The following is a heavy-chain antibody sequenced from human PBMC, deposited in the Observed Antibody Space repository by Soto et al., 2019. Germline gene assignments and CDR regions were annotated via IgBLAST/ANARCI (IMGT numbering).Heavy chain of an antibody. J-gene: IGHJ4*02. CDR1: AFIFSDYW. D-gene: IGHD6-6*01. V-gene: IGHV3-7*04. CDR2: INQDGREE. CDR3: ARDYAAHTSDY. Sequence: EVQLVESGGGLVQPGGSLRLSCAASAFIFSDYWMGWVRQAPGKGLEWVANINQDGREEYYVHSVKGRFTISRDNAKNLLYLQMNSLRTEDTAIYYCARDYAAHTSDYWGQGTLVTVSS.